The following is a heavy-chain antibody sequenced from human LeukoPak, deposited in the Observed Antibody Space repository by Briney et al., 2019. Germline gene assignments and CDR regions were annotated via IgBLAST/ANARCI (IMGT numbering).Heavy chain of an antibody. J-gene: IGHJ4*02. CDR1: DGSISSGGNY. V-gene: IGHV4-31*03. CDR2: IYYSGST. CDR3: ARSTYYYDSSGYYSSFDY. Sequence: KTSETLSLTCTDSDGSISSGGNYWSWIRQHPGKGLEWFGYIYYSGSTYYNPSLKSRVTISVDTSKNQFSLKLSSVTAADTAVYYCARSTYYYDSSGYYSSFDYWGQGTLVTVSS. D-gene: IGHD3-22*01.